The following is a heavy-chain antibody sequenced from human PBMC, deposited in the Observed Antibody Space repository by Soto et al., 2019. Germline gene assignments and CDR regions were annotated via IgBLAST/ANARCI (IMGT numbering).Heavy chain of an antibody. CDR3: ARQREDIVVVPAAGYYYHYYMDV. CDR2: IYYSGST. V-gene: IGHV4-39*01. D-gene: IGHD2-2*01. Sequence: SETLSLTCTVSGGSISSSSYYWGWIRQPPGKGLERIGSIYYSGSTYYNPSLKSRVTISVDTSKNQFSLKLSSVTAADTAVYYCARQREDIVVVPAAGYYYHYYMDVWGKGTTVTVSS. J-gene: IGHJ6*03. CDR1: GGSISSSSYY.